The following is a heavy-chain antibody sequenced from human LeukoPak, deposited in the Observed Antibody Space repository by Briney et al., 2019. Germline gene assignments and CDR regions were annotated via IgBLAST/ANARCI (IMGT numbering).Heavy chain of an antibody. J-gene: IGHJ4*02. D-gene: IGHD2-2*01. V-gene: IGHV3-7*05. Sequence: GGSLRLSCAASGFTFSSYWMSWVRQAPGKGLEWVANIKQDGSEKYYVDSVKGRFTISRDNAKNSLYLQMNSLRAEDTAVYYCARDQRYCSSSSCPWEPFDYWGQGTLVTVSS. CDR2: IKQDGSEK. CDR3: ARDQRYCSSSSCPWEPFDY. CDR1: GFTFSSYW.